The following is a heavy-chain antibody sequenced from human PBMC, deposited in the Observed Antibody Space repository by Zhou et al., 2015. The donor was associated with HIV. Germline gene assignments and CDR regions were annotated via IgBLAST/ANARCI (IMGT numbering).Heavy chain of an antibody. J-gene: IGHJ4*02. V-gene: IGHV1-69*06. CDR2: IIPIFGTA. D-gene: IGHD3-22*01. CDR3: ARGADYYDSSGYYYFDY. Sequence: QVYLVQSGAEVKKPGSSVKVSCKASGGTFSSYAISWVRQAPGQGLEWMGGIIPIFGTANYAQKFQGRVTITADKSTSTAYMELSSLRSEDTAVYYCARGADYYDSSGYYYFDYWGQGTLVTVSS. CDR1: GGTFSSYA.